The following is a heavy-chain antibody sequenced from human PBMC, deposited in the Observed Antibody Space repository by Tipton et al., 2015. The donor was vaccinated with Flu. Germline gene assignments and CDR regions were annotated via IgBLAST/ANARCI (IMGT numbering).Heavy chain of an antibody. CDR1: GFTFSIYA. Sequence: SLRLSCAASGFTFSIYAMSWVRQAPGEGLEWVAYIRYDGSNKYYADSVMAQFTISRDNSKNTMFLQMNSLRPEDTAVYYCAKAYTDGRYGMDVWGQGTTVTVSS. J-gene: IGHJ6*02. V-gene: IGHV3-30*02. CDR2: IRYDGSNK. CDR3: AKAYTDGRYGMDV. D-gene: IGHD3-16*01.